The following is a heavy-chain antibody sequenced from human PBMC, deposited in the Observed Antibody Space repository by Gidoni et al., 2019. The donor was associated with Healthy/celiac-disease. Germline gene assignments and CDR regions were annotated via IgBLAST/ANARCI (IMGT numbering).Heavy chain of an antibody. V-gene: IGHV3-48*03. CDR2: ISSSGSTI. Sequence: EVQLVESGGGLVQPGGSLRLSCAASGFTFSSYEMNWVRQAPGKGLEWVSYISSSGSTIYYADSVKGRFTISRDNAKNSLYLQMNSLRAEDTAVYYCARDWEGYSGYDTYYYYYGMDVWGQGTTVTVSS. CDR3: ARDWEGYSGYDTYYYYYGMDV. J-gene: IGHJ6*02. CDR1: GFTFSSYE. D-gene: IGHD5-12*01.